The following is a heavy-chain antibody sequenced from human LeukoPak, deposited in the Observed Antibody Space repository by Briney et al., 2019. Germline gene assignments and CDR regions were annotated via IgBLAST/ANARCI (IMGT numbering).Heavy chain of an antibody. CDR3: AREGTPSGSFSYYYYYMDV. V-gene: IGHV3-48*03. Sequence: GGSLRLSCAASGFTFSSYEMSWVRQAPGKGLEWVSYISGSGNTIYYADSVQGRFTISRDNAKNSLFLQMNSLRAEDTAVYYCAREGTPSGSFSYYYYYMDVWGKGTTVTVSS. CDR2: ISGSGNTI. D-gene: IGHD3-10*01. CDR1: GFTFSSYE. J-gene: IGHJ6*03.